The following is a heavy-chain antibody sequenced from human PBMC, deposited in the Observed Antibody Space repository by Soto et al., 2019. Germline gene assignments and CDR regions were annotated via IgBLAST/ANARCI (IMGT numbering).Heavy chain of an antibody. J-gene: IGHJ3*01. Sequence: GSLRLSCVGSGFTLSYYAMDWVRQAPGKGPEWVSLLGDSDDTAYYTDSVQGRFTMSRDKSKNTLYLQMSSLRAEDTAIYYCVREGSGWPSRGSFDFWGRGTMVTVSS. D-gene: IGHD6-19*01. CDR1: GFTLSYYA. V-gene: IGHV3-23*01. CDR3: VREGSGWPSRGSFDF. CDR2: LGDSDDTA.